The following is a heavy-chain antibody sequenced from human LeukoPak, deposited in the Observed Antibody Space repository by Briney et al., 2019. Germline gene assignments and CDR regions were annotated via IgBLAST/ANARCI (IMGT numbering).Heavy chain of an antibody. J-gene: IGHJ4*02. Sequence: SETLSLTCTVSGGSISPYYWSWIRQTPGKGLEWIGYILYSGTTTNYNPSLKSRVTISVDTSKNQFSLKLSSVTAADTAVYYCARWILYSSGSYSDYWGQGTLVTVSS. D-gene: IGHD3-10*01. CDR1: GGSISPYY. CDR3: ARWILYSSGSYSDY. CDR2: ILYSGTT. V-gene: IGHV4-59*01.